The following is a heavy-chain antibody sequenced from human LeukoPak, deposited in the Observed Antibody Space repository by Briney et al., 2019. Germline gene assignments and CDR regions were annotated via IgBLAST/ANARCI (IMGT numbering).Heavy chain of an antibody. V-gene: IGHV3-74*01. CDR2: INSDGSST. CDR3: ARDPTYYYGSASPPFFDY. CDR1: GFTFSSYW. D-gene: IGHD3-10*01. J-gene: IGHJ4*02. Sequence: GGSLRLSCAASGFTFSSYWMHWVRQAPGKGLVWVSRINSDGSSTSYADSVKGRFTISRDNAKNTLYLQMNSLRAEDSAVYYCARDPTYYYGSASPPFFDYWGQGTLVTVSS.